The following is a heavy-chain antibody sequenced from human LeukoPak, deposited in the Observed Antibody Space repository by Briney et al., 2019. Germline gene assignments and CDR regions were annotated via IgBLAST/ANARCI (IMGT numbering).Heavy chain of an antibody. CDR2: ISGGGGST. J-gene: IGHJ4*02. Sequence: PGGSLRLSCAASGFTFTSYSMNWVRQAPGKGLEWFSTISGGGGSTHYADSVKGRFTISRDNSKSTLYLQVNSLRAEDTAVYYCAKGGKWDVTPFDYWGQGTLVTVSS. V-gene: IGHV3-23*01. CDR3: AKGGKWDVTPFDY. D-gene: IGHD1-26*01. CDR1: GFTFTSYS.